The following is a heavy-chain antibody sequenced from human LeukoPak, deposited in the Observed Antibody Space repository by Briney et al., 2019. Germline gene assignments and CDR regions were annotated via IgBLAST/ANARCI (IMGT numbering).Heavy chain of an antibody. CDR2: ISSSSSYT. CDR3: ARDLKAAAGPFDP. J-gene: IGHJ5*02. CDR1: GFTFSDYY. V-gene: IGHV3-11*05. Sequence: GGSLRLSCAASGFTFSDYYMSWISQAPGKGLEWVSYISSSSSYTNYADSVKGRFTISRDNAKNSLYLQMNSLRAEDTAVYYCARDLKAAAGPFDPWGQGTLVTVSS. D-gene: IGHD6-13*01.